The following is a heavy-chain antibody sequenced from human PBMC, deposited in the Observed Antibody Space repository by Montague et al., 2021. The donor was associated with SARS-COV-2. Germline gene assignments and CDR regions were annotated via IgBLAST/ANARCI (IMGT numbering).Heavy chain of an antibody. J-gene: IGHJ4*02. Sequence: SETRSLTCTVSGGSVSSDTHNWGWIRQPPGKGLEWIASIFYKGNTYYNPSLRSRFTISINTSKNQFFLRVASVTAADTAVYYCARVPNGRHDNWGPGALVTVSS. CDR1: GGSVSSDTHN. CDR3: ARVPNGRHDN. D-gene: IGHD2-8*01. V-gene: IGHV4-39*01. CDR2: IFYKGNT.